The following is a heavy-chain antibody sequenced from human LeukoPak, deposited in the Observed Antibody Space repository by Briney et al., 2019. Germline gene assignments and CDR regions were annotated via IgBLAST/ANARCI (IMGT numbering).Heavy chain of an antibody. Sequence: GGSLRLSCADSRFTFSSYTMNWVRQAPGKGLEWVSGISANAVSTYYADSVKGRFTISRDNSKNTLYLHMDRLGTDDTAVYYCASMPSTEIYYFYYMDVWGKGTTVTVSS. CDR1: RFTFSSYT. D-gene: IGHD2-2*01. CDR2: ISANAVST. V-gene: IGHV3-23*01. J-gene: IGHJ6*03. CDR3: ASMPSTEIYYFYYMDV.